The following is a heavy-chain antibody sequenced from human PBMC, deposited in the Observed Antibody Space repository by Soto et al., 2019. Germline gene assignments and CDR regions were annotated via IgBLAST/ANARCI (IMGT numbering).Heavy chain of an antibody. V-gene: IGHV4-59*01. Sequence: SETLSLTCTVSGGSISSYYWSWIRQPPGKGLEWIGYIYYSGSTNYNPSLKSRVTISVDTSKNQFSLTLSSVTAADTAVYYCARGGAAHYYYYGMDVWGQGTTVTVSS. J-gene: IGHJ6*02. CDR2: IYYSGST. D-gene: IGHD1-26*01. CDR3: ARGGAAHYYYYGMDV. CDR1: GGSISSYY.